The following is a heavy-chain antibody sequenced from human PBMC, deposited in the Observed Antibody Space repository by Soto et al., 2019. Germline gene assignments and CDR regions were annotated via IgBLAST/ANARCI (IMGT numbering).Heavy chain of an antibody. Sequence: EVQLVESGGGLVQPGGSLRLSCAGSGFIGSTYHMSWVRQTPGKGLEWVSGIYSGGGIYYSDSVRGRFTISIDDSKNTLYLQMNSLRVEDTAVYYWARDRALSGGSGRSGGWFDPWGQGTLVTVSS. J-gene: IGHJ5*02. V-gene: IGHV3-53*01. CDR1: GFIGSTYH. D-gene: IGHD6-19*01. CDR3: ARDRALSGGSGRSGGWFDP. CDR2: IYSGGGI.